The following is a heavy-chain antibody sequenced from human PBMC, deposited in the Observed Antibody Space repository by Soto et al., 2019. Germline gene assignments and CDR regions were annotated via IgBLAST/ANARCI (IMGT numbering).Heavy chain of an antibody. Sequence: ASVKVSCKVSGYTLTVLSMHWVRQAPGKGLEWMGGFDPEDGETIYAQKFQGRVTMTEDTSTDTAYMELSSLRSEDTAVYYCATDVLLWFGELGSDYWGQGTLVTVSS. CDR1: GYTLTVLS. D-gene: IGHD3-10*01. CDR3: ATDVLLWFGELGSDY. J-gene: IGHJ4*02. V-gene: IGHV1-24*01. CDR2: FDPEDGET.